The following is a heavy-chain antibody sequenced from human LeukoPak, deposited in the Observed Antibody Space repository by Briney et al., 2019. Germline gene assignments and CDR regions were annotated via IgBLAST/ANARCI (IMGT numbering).Heavy chain of an antibody. Sequence: ASVKVSCKASGYTFTSYGISWVRQAPGQGLEWMGWISAYNGNTNYAQKLQGRVTMTRNTSISTAYMELSSLRSEDTAVYYCARGITIFGVVTFYYYYGMDVWGQGTTVTVSS. V-gene: IGHV1-18*01. CDR3: ARGITIFGVVTFYYYYGMDV. D-gene: IGHD3-3*01. CDR1: GYTFTSYG. CDR2: ISAYNGNT. J-gene: IGHJ6*02.